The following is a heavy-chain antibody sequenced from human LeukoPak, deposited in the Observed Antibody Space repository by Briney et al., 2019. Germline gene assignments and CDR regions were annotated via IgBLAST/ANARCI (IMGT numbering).Heavy chain of an antibody. J-gene: IGHJ3*02. Sequence: SETLSLTCTVSGGSISSYYWSWIRQPAGKGLEWIGRIYTSGGTNYNPSLKSRVPMSLDTSKNQFSLTLSSVTAADTAVYYCARGYCSGGSCHAGSGAFAIWGQGPMVTVSS. CDR1: GGSISSYY. CDR3: ARGYCSGGSCHAGSGAFAI. D-gene: IGHD2-15*01. V-gene: IGHV4-4*07. CDR2: IYTSGGT.